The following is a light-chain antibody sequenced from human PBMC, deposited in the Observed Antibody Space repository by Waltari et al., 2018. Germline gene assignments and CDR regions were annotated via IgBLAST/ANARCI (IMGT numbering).Light chain of an antibody. J-gene: IGKJ3*01. CDR2: AAS. CDR1: QSISSY. Sequence: DIQMTQSPPSLSASVGDRVTITCRARQSISSYLNWYQQKPGKAPKLLRYAASSLQSGVPSRFSGSGSGTDFTLPISSLHPEDFATYYCQQSYSTPFTFGPGTKVDIQ. CDR3: QQSYSTPFT. V-gene: IGKV1-39*01.